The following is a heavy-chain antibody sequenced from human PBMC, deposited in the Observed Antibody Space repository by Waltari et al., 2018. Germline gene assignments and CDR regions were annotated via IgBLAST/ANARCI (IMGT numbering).Heavy chain of an antibody. CDR2: SFHSGST. CDR1: GYSISIGYS. J-gene: IGHJ4*02. Sequence: QVQLQQSGPRLVKPSETLSLTCAFSGYSISIGYSWGWIRQPPGKGLEWIGSSFHSGSTYYNPSLKSRVTISVDTSKNQFSLKLSSVTAADTAVYYCARPYSSGGFDYWGQGTLVTVSS. CDR3: ARPYSSGGFDY. V-gene: IGHV4-38-2*01. D-gene: IGHD6-19*01.